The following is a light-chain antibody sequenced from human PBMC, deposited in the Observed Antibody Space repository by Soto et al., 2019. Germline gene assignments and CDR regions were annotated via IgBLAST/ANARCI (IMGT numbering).Light chain of an antibody. CDR3: SSYTSSSTLT. J-gene: IGLJ3*02. V-gene: IGLV2-14*01. CDR2: DVS. Sequence: QSALTQPASVSGSPGQSITISCTGPRSDVGGYNYVSWYQQHPGKAPKLMIYDVSNRPSGVSNRFSGSKSGNTASLTISGRQAEDEADYYCSSYTSSSTLTFGGGTKVTV. CDR1: RSDVGGYNY.